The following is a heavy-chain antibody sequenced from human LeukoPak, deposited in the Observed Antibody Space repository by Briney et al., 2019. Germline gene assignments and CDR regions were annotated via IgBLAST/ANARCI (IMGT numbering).Heavy chain of an antibody. CDR3: TSPGGTYFDY. D-gene: IGHD3-16*01. CDR1: GFTFGDYA. V-gene: IGHV3-49*04. CDR2: IRSEAYGGTT. J-gene: IGHJ4*02. Sequence: AGGSLRLSCTASGFTFGDYAVSWVRQAPGKGLEWVGFIRSEAYGGTTEYAASVKGRFTISRDDSKSIAYLQMNSLKTEDTAVYYCTSPGGTYFDYWGQGTLVTVSS.